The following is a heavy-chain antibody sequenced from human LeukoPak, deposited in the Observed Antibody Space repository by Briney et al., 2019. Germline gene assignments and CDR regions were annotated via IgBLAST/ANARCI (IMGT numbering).Heavy chain of an antibody. CDR3: ARGGASSSWPY. CDR2: ISAYNGNT. D-gene: IGHD6-13*01. Sequence: ASVKVSCKASGYTFTSYGICWARLAPGQGLGWMGWISAYNGNTTYAQKLHGRDSMTPDTSTSTAYMALRSLRSDDTAAYYCARGGASSSWPYWGQGTLVTVSS. J-gene: IGHJ4*02. V-gene: IGHV1-18*01. CDR1: GYTFTSYG.